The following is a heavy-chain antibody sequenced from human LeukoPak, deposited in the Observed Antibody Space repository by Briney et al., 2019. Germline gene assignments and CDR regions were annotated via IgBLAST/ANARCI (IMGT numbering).Heavy chain of an antibody. D-gene: IGHD2-2*01. CDR3: ARQAGPYCSSTTCYLDY. V-gene: IGHV4-59*08. J-gene: IGHJ4*02. CDR2: IYYSGST. Sequence: SETLSLTCTVSGGSISSYYWSWVRQPPGKGLEWIGYIYYSGSTNYNPSLKSRVTISVDPSKNQFSLKLSSVTAADTAVYYCARQAGPYCSSTTCYLDYWGQGTLVTVSS. CDR1: GGSISSYY.